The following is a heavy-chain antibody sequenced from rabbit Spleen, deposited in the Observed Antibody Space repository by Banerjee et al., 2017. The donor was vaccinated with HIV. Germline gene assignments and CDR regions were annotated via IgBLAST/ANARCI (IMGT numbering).Heavy chain of an antibody. CDR1: GLSFSNKAV. J-gene: IGHJ6*01. V-gene: IGHV1S45*01. CDR3: ARDTSSSFSSYGMDL. CDR2: INAITGRA. D-gene: IGHD1-1*01. Sequence: QEQLVESGGGLVQPGGSLKLSCTASGLSFSNKAVMCWVRQAPGKGLEWIACINAITGRAVYASWAKGRFTISKTSSTTVTLQMTSLTAADTATYFCARDTSSSFSSYGMDLWGPGTLVTVS.